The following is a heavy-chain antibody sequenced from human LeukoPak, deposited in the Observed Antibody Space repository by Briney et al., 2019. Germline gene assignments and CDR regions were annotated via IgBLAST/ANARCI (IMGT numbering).Heavy chain of an antibody. CDR2: IIPILGIA. V-gene: IGHV1-69*04. CDR3: ASGRAYCGGDCYPLDY. D-gene: IGHD2-21*02. CDR1: GGTFSSYA. J-gene: IGHJ4*02. Sequence: ASVKVSCKASGGTFSSYAISWVRQAPGQGLEWMGRIIPILGIANYAQKFQGRVTITADKSTSTAYMELSSLGSEDTAVYYCASGRAYCGGDCYPLDYWGQGTLVTVSS.